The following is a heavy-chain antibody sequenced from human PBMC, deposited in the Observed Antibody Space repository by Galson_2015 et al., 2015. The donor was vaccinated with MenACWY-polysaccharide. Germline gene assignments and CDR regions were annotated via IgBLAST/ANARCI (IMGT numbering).Heavy chain of an antibody. V-gene: IGHV5-51*03. Sequence: QSGAEVKKPGESLKISCKGSGYSFTNYWIAWVRQMPGKGLEWMGIIYPGDSDTRYSPSFQGQVTISADKSISTAYLQWSSLKASDSAMYYCARRDTSSWYSEGADLWGQGTLVTVSS. CDR2: IYPGDSDT. CDR3: ARRDTSSWYSEGADL. J-gene: IGHJ4*02. D-gene: IGHD2-15*01. CDR1: GYSFTNYW.